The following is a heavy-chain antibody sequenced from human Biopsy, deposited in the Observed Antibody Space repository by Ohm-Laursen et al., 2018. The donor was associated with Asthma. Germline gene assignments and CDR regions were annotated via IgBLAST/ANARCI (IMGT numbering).Heavy chain of an antibody. Sequence: TLSLTCSLSSGSGGYMRSGNYYWGWIRQPPGKGLEWIGYVYHSGTSYYNPSLKSRVTISVDTSKNQFSLNLNSVTAADTAVYFCARVAYYNARRGYYYLFDYWGQGTLVAVSS. D-gene: IGHD3-22*01. CDR1: SGSGGYMRSGNYY. CDR3: ARVAYYNARRGYYYLFDY. CDR2: VYHSGTS. J-gene: IGHJ4*02. V-gene: IGHV4-31*02.